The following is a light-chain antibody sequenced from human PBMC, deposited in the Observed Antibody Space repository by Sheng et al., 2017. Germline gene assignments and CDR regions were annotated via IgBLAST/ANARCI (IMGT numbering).Light chain of an antibody. Sequence: SYELTQPSSVSVSPVQTARITCSGDVLAKRYLRWFQQKPGQAPILVIYKDTEWPSGIPXRFSGSSSGTTVTLTISGAQVDDEADYYCYSVAGNNLGVFGGGTKLTVL. CDR2: KDT. CDR1: VLAKRY. V-gene: IGLV3-27*01. CDR3: YSVAGNNLGV. J-gene: IGLJ3*02.